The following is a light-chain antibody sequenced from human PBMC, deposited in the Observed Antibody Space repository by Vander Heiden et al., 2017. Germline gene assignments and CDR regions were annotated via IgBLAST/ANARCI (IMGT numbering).Light chain of an antibody. J-gene: IGKJ1*01. CDR1: QRISSY. Sequence: DIQMTHSPSSLSASVGDRVTITCRASQRISSYLNWYQQKPGKAPKLLIYDASSLQSGVPSRFSGSGSATDFTLTISRLQPEDIATYYCQQSDSATQTFGQGTKVXIK. CDR2: DAS. CDR3: QQSDSATQT. V-gene: IGKV1-39*01.